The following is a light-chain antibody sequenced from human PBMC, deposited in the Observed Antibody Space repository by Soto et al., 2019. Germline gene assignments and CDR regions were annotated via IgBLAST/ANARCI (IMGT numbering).Light chain of an antibody. CDR2: GAS. V-gene: IGKV3-20*01. CDR1: QTVSSGY. CDR3: QQYGYSPRT. J-gene: IGKJ1*01. Sequence: LSQCPSILASSLGERATLSCSACQTVSSGYLAWFQQKPGQAPRLLIYGASRRATGIPDRFSGSGSGTDFTLAIRRLEPEDFAVYYCQQYGYSPRTFGQGTKVDIK.